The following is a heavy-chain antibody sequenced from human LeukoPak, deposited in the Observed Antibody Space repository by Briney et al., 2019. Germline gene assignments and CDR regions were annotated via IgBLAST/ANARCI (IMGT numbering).Heavy chain of an antibody. CDR1: GYTFAAHH. Sequence: ASVKVSCKASGYTFAAHHIHWVRQAPGQGPEWMGWILPDGRDTKYSQKFQDRLTLTTDTSTNTAYMELSRLIPDDTAVYYCSGRYGPGPVWGQGTLISAS. CDR3: SGRYGPGPV. V-gene: IGHV1-2*02. J-gene: IGHJ4*02. D-gene: IGHD3-10*01. CDR2: ILPDGRDT.